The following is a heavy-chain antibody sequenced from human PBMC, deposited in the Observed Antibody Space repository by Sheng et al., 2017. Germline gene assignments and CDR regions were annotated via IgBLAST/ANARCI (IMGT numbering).Heavy chain of an antibody. CDR1: GYTFTDYY. CDR3: ARVRWYIEGNHMDV. CDR2: LNPDGGAT. J-gene: IGHJ6*02. V-gene: IGHV1-2*02. D-gene: IGHD1-26*01. Sequence: QVQLVQSGAEVKKPGASVKVSCKASGYTFTDYYIHWLRQAPGQRPEFMGWLNPDGGATLYVPKFRGRVTMTRDTSVGIVYMDLSGLRSDDTAVYYCARVRWYIEGNHMDVVGP.